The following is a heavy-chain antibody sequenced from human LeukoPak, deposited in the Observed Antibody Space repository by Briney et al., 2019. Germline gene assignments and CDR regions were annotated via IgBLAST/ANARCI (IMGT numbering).Heavy chain of an antibody. V-gene: IGHV1-69*05. J-gene: IGHJ6*03. Sequence: GSSVKVSCKASGGSFSSSAISWVRQAPGQGLEWMGGTIPLFGTTKYAQKFQGRATITTDESPSTAYMELSGLRSEDTAVYYCARGSYEDVGYYYYYYMDVWGKGTTATVSS. D-gene: IGHD5-12*01. CDR3: ARGSYEDVGYYYYYYMDV. CDR1: GGSFSSSA. CDR2: TIPLFGTT.